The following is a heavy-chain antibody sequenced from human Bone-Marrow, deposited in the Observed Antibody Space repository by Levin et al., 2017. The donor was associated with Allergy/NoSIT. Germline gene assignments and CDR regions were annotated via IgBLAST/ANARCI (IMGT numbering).Heavy chain of an antibody. J-gene: IGHJ4*02. CDR3: ARDMDNSFDS. V-gene: IGHV1-69*08. CDR1: GGSLSSYT. Sequence: SVKVSCKPSGGSLSSYTLSWVRQAPGQGLEWMGRIIPFIGSANYAPKFQGRVTITADESTSTGYMELSSLTSEDTAVYYCARDMDNSFDSWGQGTLVTVSS. CDR2: IIPFIGSA. D-gene: IGHD2-2*03.